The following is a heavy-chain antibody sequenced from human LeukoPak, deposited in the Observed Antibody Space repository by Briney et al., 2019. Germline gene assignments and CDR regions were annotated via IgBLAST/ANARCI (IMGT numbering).Heavy chain of an antibody. CDR2: VSTNNDKA. Sequence: ASVKVSCKASGYTFTSYSFSWVRQAPGQGLEWMGWVSTNNDKANYAQKLQGRVTMTTDTSTSTAYMELRSLRSDDTAVYYCARVTYYDFWSGYPTPYGMDVWGQGTTVTVSS. CDR3: ARVTYYDFWSGYPTPYGMDV. CDR1: GYTFTSYS. J-gene: IGHJ6*02. V-gene: IGHV1-18*01. D-gene: IGHD3-3*01.